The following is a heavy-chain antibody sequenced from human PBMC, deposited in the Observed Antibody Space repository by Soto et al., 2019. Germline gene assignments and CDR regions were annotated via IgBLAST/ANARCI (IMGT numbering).Heavy chain of an antibody. J-gene: IGHJ3*02. D-gene: IGHD3-10*01. CDR3: ARGGTMVRGVWAYAFDI. CDR2: INPNSGGT. Sequence: ASVKVSCKASGYTFTSYDINWVRQAPGQGLEWMGWINPNSGGTNYAQKFQGWVTMTRDTSISTAYMELSRLRSDDTAVYYCARGGTMVRGVWAYAFDIWGQGTMVTVSS. V-gene: IGHV1-2*04. CDR1: GYTFTSYD.